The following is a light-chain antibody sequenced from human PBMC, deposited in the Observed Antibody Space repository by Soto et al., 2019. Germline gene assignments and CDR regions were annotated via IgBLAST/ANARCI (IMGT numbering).Light chain of an antibody. CDR1: SSDVGGYNY. CDR3: NSYAGSNNMV. CDR2: EVS. V-gene: IGLV2-8*01. J-gene: IGLJ3*02. Sequence: QSALTQPPSASGSPGQSVTISCTGTSSDVGGYNYVSWYQQHPGTAPKLMIYEVSKRPSGVPDRFSGSKSGNTASLTVSGPQAEAEADYYCNSYAGSNNMVFGGGTKVTVL.